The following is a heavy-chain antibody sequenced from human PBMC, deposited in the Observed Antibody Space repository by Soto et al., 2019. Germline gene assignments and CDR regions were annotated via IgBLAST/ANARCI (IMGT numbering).Heavy chain of an antibody. CDR3: ARHHKGVTLGYFDY. V-gene: IGHV4-59*08. D-gene: IGHD3-10*01. Sequence: SETLSLTCTVSGGSISSYYWSWIRQPPGKGLEWIGYIYYSGSTNYNPSLKSRVTISVDTSKNQFSLKLSSVTAADTAVYYCARHHKGVTLGYFDYWGQGTLVTVSS. J-gene: IGHJ4*02. CDR2: IYYSGST. CDR1: GGSISSYY.